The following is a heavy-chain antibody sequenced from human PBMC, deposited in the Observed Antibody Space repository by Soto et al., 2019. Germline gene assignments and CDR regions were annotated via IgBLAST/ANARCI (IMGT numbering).Heavy chain of an antibody. CDR2: IYYSGST. CDR1: GGSISSYY. CDR3: ARVPYYYDRSGYADDTFDI. Sequence: SETLSLTCTVSGGSISSYYWSWIRQPPGKGLEWIGYIYYSGSTNYNPSLKSRVTISVDTSKNQFSLKLSSVTAADTAVYYCARVPYYYDRSGYADDTFDIWGQGTMVTVSS. D-gene: IGHD3-22*01. V-gene: IGHV4-59*01. J-gene: IGHJ3*02.